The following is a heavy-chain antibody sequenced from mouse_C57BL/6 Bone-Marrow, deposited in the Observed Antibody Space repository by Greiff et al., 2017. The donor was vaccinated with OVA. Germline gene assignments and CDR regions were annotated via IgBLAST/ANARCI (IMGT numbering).Heavy chain of an antibody. J-gene: IGHJ2*01. Sequence: VQLQQPGAELVKPGASVKMSCKASGYTFTSYWITWVKQRPGQGLEWIGDIYPGSGSTNYNEKFKSKATLTVDTSSSTAYMQLSSLTSEDSAVYYCAREGEFITTVVAPYFDYWGQGTTLTVSS. D-gene: IGHD1-1*01. CDR3: AREGEFITTVVAPYFDY. V-gene: IGHV1-55*01. CDR2: IYPGSGST. CDR1: GYTFTSYW.